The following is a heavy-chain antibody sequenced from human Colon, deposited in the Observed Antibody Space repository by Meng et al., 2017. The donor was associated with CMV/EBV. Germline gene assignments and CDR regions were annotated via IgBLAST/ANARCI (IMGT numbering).Heavy chain of an antibody. Sequence: SETLSLTCTVSGGSISSYYWSWIRQPPGKGLELIGYIYYSGSTNYNPSLQSRVTISVDTSKNQFSLKLSSVTAADTAVYYCARDPWGPTDYWGQGTLVTVSS. CDR1: GGSISSYY. V-gene: IGHV4-59*01. CDR3: ARDPWGPTDY. J-gene: IGHJ4*02. D-gene: IGHD3-16*01. CDR2: IYYSGST.